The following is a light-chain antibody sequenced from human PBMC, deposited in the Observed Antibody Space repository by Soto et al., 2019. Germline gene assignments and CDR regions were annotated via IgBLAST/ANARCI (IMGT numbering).Light chain of an antibody. V-gene: IGKV3D-20*02. J-gene: IGKJ5*01. CDR1: QSVSSSY. CDR3: QQRSNRIT. Sequence: EIVLTQARCTLSLSPGERATLSCRASQSVSSSYLAWYQQKPGQAPRLLIYDASNRATGIPARFSGSGSGTDFTLTISSLEPEDFAVYYCQQRSNRITFGQGTRLEIK. CDR2: DAS.